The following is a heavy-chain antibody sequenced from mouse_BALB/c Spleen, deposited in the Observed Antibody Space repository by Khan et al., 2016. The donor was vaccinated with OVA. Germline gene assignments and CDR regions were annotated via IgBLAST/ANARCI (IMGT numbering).Heavy chain of an antibody. D-gene: IGHD1-1*01. CDR3: VRHKNYYGEDAMDY. V-gene: IGHV10-1*02. CDR1: GFTFNTYA. CDR2: IRSKTNNYAT. J-gene: IGHJ4*01. Sequence: EVQLVESGGGLVQPKGSLKLSCAASGFTFNTYAMNWVHQAPGKGLEWVARIRSKTNNYATYYADSVKDRFTISRDDSQSMLYLQMNNLKTEDTAMYYCVRHKNYYGEDAMDYWGQGTSVTVSS.